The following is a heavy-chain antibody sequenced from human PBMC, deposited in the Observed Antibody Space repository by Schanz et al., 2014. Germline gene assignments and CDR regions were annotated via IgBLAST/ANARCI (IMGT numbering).Heavy chain of an antibody. CDR1: GFTFSDYY. Sequence: QVQLVESGGGLVKPGGSLRLSCAASGFTFSDYYMTWIRQAPGKGLEWVSDISDSGDSTHYADSVKGRFTISRDNAKNSLFLQMNRLSAEDTAVYYCAKVATAATYLDSWGLGTLVTVSS. D-gene: IGHD2-15*01. J-gene: IGHJ4*02. CDR3: AKVATAATYLDS. CDR2: ISDSGDST. V-gene: IGHV3-11*01.